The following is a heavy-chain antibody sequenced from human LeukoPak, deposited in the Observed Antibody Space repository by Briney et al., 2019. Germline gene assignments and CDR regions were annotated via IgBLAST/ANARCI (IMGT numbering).Heavy chain of an antibody. J-gene: IGHJ4*02. Sequence: PSETLSLTCTVSGGSISSYYWSWIRQPAGKGLEWIGRIYTSGSTNYNPSLKSRVTISVDTSKNQFSLKLSSVTAADTAVYYCARSYDSSGYYRNFDYWGQGTLVTVSS. D-gene: IGHD3-22*01. CDR1: GGSISSYY. V-gene: IGHV4-4*07. CDR2: IYTSGST. CDR3: ARSYDSSGYYRNFDY.